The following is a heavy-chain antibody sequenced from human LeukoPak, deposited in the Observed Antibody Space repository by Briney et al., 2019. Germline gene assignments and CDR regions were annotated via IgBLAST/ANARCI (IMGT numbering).Heavy chain of an antibody. Sequence: PGGSLRLSCAASGFTFSSYGMHWVRQAPGKGLEWVAFIRYDGSNKYYADSVKGRFTISRDNSKNTLYLQMNSLRAEDTAVYYCAKDFHGGLWFGGTTVGYWGQGTLVTVSS. V-gene: IGHV3-30*02. CDR2: IRYDGSNK. D-gene: IGHD3-10*01. CDR3: AKDFHGGLWFGGTTVGY. J-gene: IGHJ4*02. CDR1: GFTFSSYG.